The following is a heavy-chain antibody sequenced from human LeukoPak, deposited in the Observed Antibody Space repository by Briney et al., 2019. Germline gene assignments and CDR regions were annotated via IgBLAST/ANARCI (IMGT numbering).Heavy chain of an antibody. CDR2: ISSSGSR. V-gene: IGHV3-21*06. Sequence: GGSLRLSCAASGFTFSSYSMDWVRQAPGKGLEWVASISSSGSRYYGDSVKGRFTISRDNAKNTLYLQMNSLRAGDTAVYYCARDWVKSPGMGYWGQGTLVTVSS. CDR3: ARDWVKSPGMGY. J-gene: IGHJ4*02. D-gene: IGHD3-10*01. CDR1: GFTFSSYS.